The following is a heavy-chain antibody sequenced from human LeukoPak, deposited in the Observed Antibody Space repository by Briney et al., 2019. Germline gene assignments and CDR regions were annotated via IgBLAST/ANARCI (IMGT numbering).Heavy chain of an antibody. V-gene: IGHV4-39*07. CDR2: IYYSGST. D-gene: IGHD1-7*01. J-gene: IGHJ5*02. CDR3: ARDSELPGVSVWFDP. Sequence: NPSETLSLTCTVSGGSISSSSYYWGWIRQPPGKGLEWIGSIYYSGSTYYNPSLKSRVTISVDTSKNQFSLKLSSVTAADTAVYYCARDSELPGVSVWFDPWGQGTLVTVSS. CDR1: GGSISSSSYY.